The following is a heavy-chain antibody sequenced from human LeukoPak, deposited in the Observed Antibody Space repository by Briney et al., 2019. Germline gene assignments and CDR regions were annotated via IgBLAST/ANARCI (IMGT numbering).Heavy chain of an antibody. CDR1: GFTFSSYG. CDR2: IRYDGSNK. V-gene: IGHV3-30*02. CDR3: ANLPAAINNDY. J-gene: IGHJ4*02. Sequence: PGGSLRLSCAASGFTFSSYGMHWVRQAPGKGLEWVAFIRYDGSNKYYADSAKGRFTISRDNSKNTLYLQMNSLRAEDTAVYYCANLPAAINNDYWGQGTLVTVSS. D-gene: IGHD2-2*01.